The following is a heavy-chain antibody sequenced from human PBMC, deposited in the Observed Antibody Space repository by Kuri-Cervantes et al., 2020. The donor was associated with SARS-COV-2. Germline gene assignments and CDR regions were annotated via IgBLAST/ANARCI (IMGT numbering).Heavy chain of an antibody. J-gene: IGHJ6*03. CDR1: GGSISSSSYY. D-gene: IGHD6-6*01. V-gene: IGHV4-61*02. CDR2: IYTSGST. Sequence: SETLSFTCTVSGGSISSSSYYWSWIRQPAGKGLEWIGRIYTSGSTNYNPSLKSRVTMSVDTSKNQFSLKLSSVTAADTAVYYCARDDSSSSPFDYYYYYMDVWGKGTTVTVSS. CDR3: ARDDSSSSPFDYYYYYMDV.